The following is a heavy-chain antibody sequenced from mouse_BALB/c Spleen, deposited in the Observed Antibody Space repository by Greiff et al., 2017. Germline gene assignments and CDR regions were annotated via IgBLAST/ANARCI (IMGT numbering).Heavy chain of an antibody. V-gene: IGHV1S29*02. CDR2: IYPYNGGT. Sequence: VQLQQSGPELVKPGASVKISCKASGYTFTDYNMHWVKQSHGKSLEWIGYIYPYNGGTGYNQKFKSKATLTVDNSSSTAYMELRSLTSEDSAVYYCARSDYYDYDRFAYWGQGTLVTVSA. D-gene: IGHD2-4*01. CDR3: ARSDYYDYDRFAY. CDR1: GYTFTDYN. J-gene: IGHJ3*01.